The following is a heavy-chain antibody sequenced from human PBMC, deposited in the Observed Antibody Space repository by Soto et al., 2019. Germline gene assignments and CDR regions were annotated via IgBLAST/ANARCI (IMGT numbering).Heavy chain of an antibody. CDR1: GGSISSYY. J-gene: IGHJ4*02. V-gene: IGHV4-59*08. D-gene: IGHD4-17*01. CDR2: IYYSGST. Sequence: PSETLSLTCTVSGGSISSYYWSWIRQPPGKGLEWIGYIYYSGSTNYNPSLKSRVTISVDTSKNQFSLKLSSVTAADTAVYYCARHTSYYGDYDNWGQGTLVTVAS. CDR3: ARHTSYYGDYDN.